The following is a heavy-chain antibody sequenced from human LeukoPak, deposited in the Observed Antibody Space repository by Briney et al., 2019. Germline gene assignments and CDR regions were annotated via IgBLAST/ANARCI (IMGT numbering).Heavy chain of an antibody. CDR2: IYYSGST. CDR3: ARGKRVVTAQYYFDY. J-gene: IGHJ4*02. V-gene: IGHV4-59*06. Sequence: SETLSLTCTVSGGSISSYYWSWIRQPPGKGLEWIGYIYYSGSTYYNPSPKSRVTISVDTSKNQFSLKLSSVTAADTAVYYCARGKRVVTAQYYFDYWGQGTLVTVSS. D-gene: IGHD2-21*02. CDR1: GGSISSYY.